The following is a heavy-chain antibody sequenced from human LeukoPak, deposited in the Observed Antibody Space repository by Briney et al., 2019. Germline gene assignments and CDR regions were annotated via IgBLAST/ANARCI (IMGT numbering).Heavy chain of an antibody. CDR1: GFTFNTYW. V-gene: IGHV3-74*01. Sequence: PGGSLRLSCAASGFTFNTYWMHWVRQAPGEGLMWVSRINREGTSTRYADSVKGRFTISRDNARNTLFLQMSSLRPEDTAVYYCARAIYQSAGSGYYSFDHFDYWGQGTLVTVSS. CDR2: INREGTST. CDR3: ARAIYQSAGSGYYSFDHFDY. D-gene: IGHD3-22*01. J-gene: IGHJ4*02.